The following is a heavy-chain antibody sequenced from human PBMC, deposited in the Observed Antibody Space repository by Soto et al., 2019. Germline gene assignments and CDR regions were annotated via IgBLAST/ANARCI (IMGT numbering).Heavy chain of an antibody. CDR1: GGTFSSYA. CDR3: ARLWQNWFDP. V-gene: IGHV1-18*01. J-gene: IGHJ5*02. Sequence: ASVKVSCKASGGTFSSYAISWVRQAPGQGLEWMGGISAYNGNTNYAQKLQGRVTMTTDTSTSTAYMELRSLRSDDTAVYYCARLWQNWFDPWGQGTLVTVSS. CDR2: ISAYNGNT.